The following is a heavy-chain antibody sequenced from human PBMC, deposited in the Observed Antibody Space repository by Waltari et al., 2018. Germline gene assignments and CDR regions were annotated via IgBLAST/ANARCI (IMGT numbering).Heavy chain of an antibody. CDR2: INWNSGTM. J-gene: IGHJ4*02. D-gene: IGHD2-2*01. CDR1: GFLLNDYP. CDR3: AKDVSLYQIKPAFDS. V-gene: IGHV3-9*01. Sequence: SMRLSCTASGFLLNDYPMHWVRQPPGKGLEWVSGINWNSGTMGYADSVKGRFTISRDNAKNSLYLQMSGLRPEDTAFYYCAKDVSLYQIKPAFDSWGQGVLVTVSS.